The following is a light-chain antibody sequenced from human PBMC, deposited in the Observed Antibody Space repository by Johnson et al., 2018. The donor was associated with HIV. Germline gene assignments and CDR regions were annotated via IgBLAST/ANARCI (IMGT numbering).Light chain of an antibody. CDR3: GTWDSSLTASYV. V-gene: IGLV1-51*01. J-gene: IGLJ1*01. CDR2: DNN. Sequence: HSVLTQPPSVSAAPGQKVTISCSGSSSNIGKNYVSWYQQLPGTAPKLLIYDNNKRPSGIPDRFSASKSGTSATLGITGLQTGDEADYYCGTWDSSLTASYVFGNRTKVTVL. CDR1: SSNIGKNY.